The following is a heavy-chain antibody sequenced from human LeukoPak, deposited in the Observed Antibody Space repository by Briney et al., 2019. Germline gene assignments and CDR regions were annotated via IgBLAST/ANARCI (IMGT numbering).Heavy chain of an antibody. D-gene: IGHD2-2*01. CDR3: ARDKVGRGQLLTSKGYYYYYYMDV. V-gene: IGHV3-30*11. CDR2: IYHEVGDK. J-gene: IGHJ6*03. CDR1: GFTLSIFA. Sequence: PGRSLRLSCAASGFTLSIFAMHWVCQAPGKGLERVGGIYHEVGDKYYAQDVQGRFTISRDTSKNTLYLELNSLRSEDTAVYYCARDKVGRGQLLTSKGYYYYYYMDVWGKGTTVTVSS.